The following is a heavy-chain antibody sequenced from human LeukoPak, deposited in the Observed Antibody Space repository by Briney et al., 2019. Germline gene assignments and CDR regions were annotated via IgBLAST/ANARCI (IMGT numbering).Heavy chain of an antibody. J-gene: IGHJ5*02. CDR3: ARGSITMVRGVIPNWFDP. Sequence: SETLSLTCTVSGGSISSYYWSWIRQPPGKGLEWIGYIYYSGSTNYNPSLKSRVTISVDTSKNQFSLKLSSVTAAGTAVYYCARGSITMVRGVIPNWFDPWGQGTLVTVSS. V-gene: IGHV4-59*01. CDR2: IYYSGST. D-gene: IGHD3-10*01. CDR1: GGSISSYY.